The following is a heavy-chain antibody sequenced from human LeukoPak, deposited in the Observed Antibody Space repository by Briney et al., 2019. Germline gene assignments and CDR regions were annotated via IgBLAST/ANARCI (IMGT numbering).Heavy chain of an antibody. CDR3: ARHPITYYYGSGSYYNERYYYYYMDV. Sequence: SETLSLTCTVSGGSISSYYWSWIRQPPGKGLEWIGYIYTSGSTNYNPSLKSRVTISVDTSKNQFSLKLSSVTAPDTAVYYCARHPITYYYGSGSYYNERYYYYYMDVWGKGTTVTVSS. CDR1: GGSISSYY. V-gene: IGHV4-4*09. CDR2: IYTSGST. J-gene: IGHJ6*03. D-gene: IGHD3-10*01.